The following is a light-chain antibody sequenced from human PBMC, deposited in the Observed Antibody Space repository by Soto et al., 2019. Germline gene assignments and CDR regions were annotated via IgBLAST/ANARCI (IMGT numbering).Light chain of an antibody. Sequence: DIQMTQSPSSLSASVGDRVTITCRASQSISNYLNWYQQKPGQAPKLLIYAASSMQSGVTSRFSGSGSETDFTLTISSLQPDDSATFYCQQSFSPRWTFGQGTKVEV. CDR1: QSISNY. V-gene: IGKV1-39*01. CDR3: QQSFSPRWT. J-gene: IGKJ1*01. CDR2: AAS.